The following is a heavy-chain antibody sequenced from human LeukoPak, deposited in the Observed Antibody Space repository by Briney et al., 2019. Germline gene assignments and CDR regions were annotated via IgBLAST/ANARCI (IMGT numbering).Heavy chain of an antibody. CDR2: INDDGSSS. CDR3: TRNPGMDV. CDR1: GFTFSTYW. J-gene: IGHJ6*02. Sequence: GGSLRLSCAASGFTFSTYWMHWVRQAPGKGLVWVARINDDGSSSTYADSVKGRFTISRDNAKNTLYLQMNSLAAEDTAVYYCTRNPGMDVWGQGTTVTVSS. V-gene: IGHV3-74*01.